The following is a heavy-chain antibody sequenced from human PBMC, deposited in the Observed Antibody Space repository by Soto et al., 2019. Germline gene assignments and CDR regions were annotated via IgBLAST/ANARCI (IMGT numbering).Heavy chain of an antibody. CDR1: GFTFNNAW. J-gene: IGHJ4*02. D-gene: IGHD3-10*01. CDR3: TTHRGY. CDR2: IQSKTDGGTI. V-gene: IGHV3-15*07. Sequence: VQLVESGGGLVKPGGSLRLSCAASGFTFNNAWMNWVRQAPGKGLEWVGRIQSKTDGGTIDYTAPVKGRFTISRDDSKNTLYLQMNSLKTEDTAVYYCTTHRGYWGQGTLVTVSS.